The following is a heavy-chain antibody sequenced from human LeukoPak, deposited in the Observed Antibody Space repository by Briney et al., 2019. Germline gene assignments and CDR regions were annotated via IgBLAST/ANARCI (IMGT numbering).Heavy chain of an antibody. CDR3: ARDEYYDFWSGYSGFDY. CDR2: IYTSGST. J-gene: IGHJ4*02. CDR1: GGSISSYY. Sequence: SETLSLTCTVSGGSISSYYWSWIRQPAGKGLEWIGRIYTSGSTNYNPSLKSRVTMSVDTSKNQFSLKLSSVTAADTAVYYCARDEYYDFWSGYSGFDYWGQGTLVTVSS. D-gene: IGHD3-3*01. V-gene: IGHV4-4*07.